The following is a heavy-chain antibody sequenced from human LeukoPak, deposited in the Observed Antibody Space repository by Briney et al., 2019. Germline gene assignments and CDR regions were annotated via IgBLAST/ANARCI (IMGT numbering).Heavy chain of an antibody. CDR1: GFTFSSYA. V-gene: IGHV3-30*04. J-gene: IGHJ6*02. D-gene: IGHD5-12*01. Sequence: GGSLRLSCVGSGFTFSSYAIHWVRQAPGKGLEWVAVIAYDGSTKYYADSVKDRFMISRENSQNTLHLQMNSLRVEDTAVYYCARDGQIVATTLFVNYGMDVWGQGTTVTVS. CDR3: ARDGQIVATTLFVNYGMDV. CDR2: IAYDGSTK.